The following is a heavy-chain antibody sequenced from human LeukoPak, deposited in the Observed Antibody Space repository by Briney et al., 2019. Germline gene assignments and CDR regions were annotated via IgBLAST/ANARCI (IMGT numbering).Heavy chain of an antibody. CDR1: GFTFSNYG. J-gene: IGHJ4*02. Sequence: GRSLILACAAAGFTFSNYGRHWVRQAPGNLRDWVAVISYDGGVKYYGDSVKGRFTMSRDNAKNTLYLQMDSLRAEDAAVYYCAKEAASGWPDYWGQGTLVTV. CDR2: ISYDGGVK. D-gene: IGHD6-19*01. CDR3: AKEAASGWPDY. V-gene: IGHV3-30*18.